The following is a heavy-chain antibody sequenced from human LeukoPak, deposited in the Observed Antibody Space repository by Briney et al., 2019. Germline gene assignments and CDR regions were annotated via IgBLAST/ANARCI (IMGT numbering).Heavy chain of an antibody. CDR1: GFTFDDYT. D-gene: IGHD1-26*01. CDR3: AKGNTGTYYDNWFDP. CDR2: ISWNGCTT. J-gene: IGHJ5*02. Sequence: GGSLRLSCAACGFTFDDYTMHWVRQAPGKGLEWGSDISWNGCTTYYADSVKGPFTISRDNTENSLYLQMNRLRTDDTALYYCAKGNTGTYYDNWFDPWGQGPLVTVSS. V-gene: IGHV3-43*01.